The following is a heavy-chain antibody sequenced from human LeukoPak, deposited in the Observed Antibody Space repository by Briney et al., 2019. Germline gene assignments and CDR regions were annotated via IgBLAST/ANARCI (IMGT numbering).Heavy chain of an antibody. V-gene: IGHV1-24*01. CDR1: GYTLTELS. Sequence: GASVKVSCKVSGYTLTELSMHWVRPAPGKGLEWMGGFDPEDGETIYAQKFQGRVTMTEDTSTDTAYMELSSLRSEDTAVYYCARDKGSGAEAGTKFDYWGQGTLVTVSS. D-gene: IGHD6-13*01. CDR2: FDPEDGET. CDR3: ARDKGSGAEAGTKFDY. J-gene: IGHJ4*02.